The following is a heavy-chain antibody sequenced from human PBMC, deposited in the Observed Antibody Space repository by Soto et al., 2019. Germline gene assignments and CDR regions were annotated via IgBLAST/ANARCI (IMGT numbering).Heavy chain of an antibody. D-gene: IGHD2-21*02. V-gene: IGHV4-59*01. J-gene: IGHJ5*02. CDR3: ARDKHTVVATAIPGGFDP. Sequence: QVQLQESGPGLVKPSETLSLTCTVSGGSISNYFWNWIRQPPGKGLEWMGYISYSGNTNYNPSLKSRVTISVDTSKNQLSLKLSSVTAADTALYYCARDKHTVVATAIPGGFDPWGQGSLVTVSS. CDR1: GGSISNYF. CDR2: ISYSGNT.